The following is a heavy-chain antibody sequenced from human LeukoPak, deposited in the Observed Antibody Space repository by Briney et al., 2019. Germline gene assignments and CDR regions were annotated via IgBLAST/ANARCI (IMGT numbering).Heavy chain of an antibody. V-gene: IGHV4-39*07. J-gene: IGHJ6*03. Sequence: PSETLSLTCTVSGDSISSSSSYWGWIRQPPGKGLEWIGSIYYSGNTYYNTSLKSRVTISVDTSKNQFSLKLSSVTAADTAVYYCARDWGVSARPGYMDVWGKGTTVTVSS. CDR1: GDSISSSSSY. CDR2: IYYSGNT. D-gene: IGHD6-6*01. CDR3: ARDWGVSARPGYMDV.